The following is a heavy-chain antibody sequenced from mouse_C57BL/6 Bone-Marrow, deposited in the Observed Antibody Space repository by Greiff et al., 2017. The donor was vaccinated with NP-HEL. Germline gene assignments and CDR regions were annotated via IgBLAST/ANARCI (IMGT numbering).Heavy chain of an antibody. Sequence: QVQLQQSGAELVKPGASVKISCKASGYAFSSYWMNWVKQRPGKGLAWIGLIYPGGGDTNYNGKFKGKATLTADKSSSTAYMQLSSLTSEDSAVYCCARGEGNYVRYFDVWGTGTTVTVSS. D-gene: IGHD2-1*01. CDR3: ARGEGNYVRYFDV. CDR1: GYAFSSYW. V-gene: IGHV1-80*01. J-gene: IGHJ1*03. CDR2: IYPGGGDT.